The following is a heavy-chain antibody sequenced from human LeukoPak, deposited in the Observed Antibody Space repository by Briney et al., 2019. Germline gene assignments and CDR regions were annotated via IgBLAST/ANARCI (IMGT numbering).Heavy chain of an antibody. CDR3: ARDYTMTHAFDI. CDR1: GGSMSDYY. Sequence: WETLSLTCTVSGGSMSDYYWGWFRQPPGKGLEWIGYIYSTGSTNYNPSLKSRVTISVDTSKNQFSLKLSSVTAADTALYYCARDYTMTHAFDIWGQGTPVTVSS. J-gene: IGHJ3*02. V-gene: IGHV4-59*01. CDR2: IYSTGST. D-gene: IGHD3-22*01.